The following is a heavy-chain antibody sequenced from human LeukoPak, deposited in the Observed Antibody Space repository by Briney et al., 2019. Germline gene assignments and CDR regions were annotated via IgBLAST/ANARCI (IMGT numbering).Heavy chain of an antibody. J-gene: IGHJ6*04. CDR1: GFTFSSYA. Sequence: GGSLRLSCAASGFTFSSYAMSWVRQAPGKGLEWVSAISGSGGSTYYADSVKGRFTISRDNSKNTVYLQMNNLGVEDTAVYFCARENRHCSTSSCPLDVWGEGTTVTVSS. CDR2: ISGSGGST. CDR3: ARENRHCSTSSCPLDV. V-gene: IGHV3-23*01. D-gene: IGHD2/OR15-2a*01.